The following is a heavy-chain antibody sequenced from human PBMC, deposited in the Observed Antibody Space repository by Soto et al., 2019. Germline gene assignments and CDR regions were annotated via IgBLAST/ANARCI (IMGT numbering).Heavy chain of an antibody. CDR1: GGSISSYY. CDR3: ARGRPQKGGYCSSTSCYSYYYYYMDV. D-gene: IGHD2-2*01. CDR2: IYYSGST. V-gene: IGHV4-59*01. J-gene: IGHJ6*03. Sequence: QVQLQESGPGLVKPSETLSLTCTVSGGSISSYYWSWIRQPPGKGLEWIGYIYYSGSTNYNPSLKGRATISVDTSKNQFSLKQSSVTAADTAVYYCARGRPQKGGYCSSTSCYSYYYYYMDVWGKGTTVTVSS.